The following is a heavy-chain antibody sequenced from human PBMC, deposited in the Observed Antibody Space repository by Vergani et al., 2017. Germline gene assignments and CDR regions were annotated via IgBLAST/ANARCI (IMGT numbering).Heavy chain of an antibody. V-gene: IGHV1-69-2*01. D-gene: IGHD4-17*01. CDR1: GYTFTDHY. Sequence: EVQLVQSGAEVKKPGATMKISCKVSGYTFTDHYMHWVKQTPGKGLEWMGLVDPEDGETIYAEKFKGRVTIAADTSTDTAHLDLSSLRSEDTAGYYCATPQTVTTGGMEVWGEGTTVIVSP. CDR3: ATPQTVTTGGMEV. CDR2: VDPEDGET. J-gene: IGHJ6*04.